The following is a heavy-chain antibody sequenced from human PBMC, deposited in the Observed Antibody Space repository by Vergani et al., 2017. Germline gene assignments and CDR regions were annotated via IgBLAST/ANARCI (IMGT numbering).Heavy chain of an antibody. D-gene: IGHD2-21*01. CDR2: IFRSGTT. Sequence: QVQLQESGPGLVKPSQTLSLTCTVSGDSLSSSDHYWSWIRQRSDKGLEWVGHIFRSGTTYYNPSLKSRLIMSVDTSKNQFSLKLTSVTAADTAMYYCARENVVIARIFDFWGQATLVTVSS. CDR3: ARENVVIARIFDF. V-gene: IGHV4-31*03. J-gene: IGHJ4*02. CDR1: GDSLSSSDHY.